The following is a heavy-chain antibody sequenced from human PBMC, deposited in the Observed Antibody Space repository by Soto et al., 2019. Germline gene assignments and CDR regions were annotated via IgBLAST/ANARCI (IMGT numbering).Heavy chain of an antibody. V-gene: IGHV3-23*01. CDR3: ARDQYYDFWSGYPDY. Sequence: GGSLRLSCAASGFTFSSYAMSWVRQAPGKGLEWVSAISGNGGSTYYADSEKGRFTISRDNSKNKQYLQMNSLRAEDTVVYYCARDQYYDFWSGYPDYWGQGTLVTVSS. J-gene: IGHJ4*02. D-gene: IGHD3-3*01. CDR1: GFTFSSYA. CDR2: ISGNGGST.